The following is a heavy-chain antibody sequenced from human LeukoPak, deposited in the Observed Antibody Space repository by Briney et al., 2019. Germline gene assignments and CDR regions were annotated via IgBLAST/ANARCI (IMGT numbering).Heavy chain of an antibody. J-gene: IGHJ4*02. V-gene: IGHV1-69*05. CDR3: ARERDGYNYGVDY. CDR1: GGTFSSYA. Sequence: SVKVSCKASGGTFSSYAISWVRQAPGQGLEWMGRIIPIFGTANYAQKFQGRVTITTDESTSTAYMELSSLRSEDTAVYYRARERDGYNYGVDYWGQGTLVTVSS. CDR2: IIPIFGTA. D-gene: IGHD5-24*01.